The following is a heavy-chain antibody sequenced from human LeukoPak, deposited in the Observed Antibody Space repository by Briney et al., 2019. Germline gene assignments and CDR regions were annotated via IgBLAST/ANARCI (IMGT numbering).Heavy chain of an antibody. J-gene: IGHJ4*02. Sequence: ASVTVSCTASGYTVTSYGISWVRQAPGQGLEWMGWISAYNGNTNYAQKLQGRVTMTTDTSTSTAYMELRSLRSDDTAVYYCAREVAYCGGDCLAYYFDYWGQGTLVTVSS. V-gene: IGHV1-18*01. CDR1: GYTVTSYG. D-gene: IGHD2-21*02. CDR2: ISAYNGNT. CDR3: AREVAYCGGDCLAYYFDY.